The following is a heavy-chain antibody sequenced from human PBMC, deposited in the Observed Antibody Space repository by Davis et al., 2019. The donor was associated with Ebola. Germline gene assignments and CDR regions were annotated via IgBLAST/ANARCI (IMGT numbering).Heavy chain of an antibody. D-gene: IGHD3-3*01. CDR3: AKDRCRVDFWSGKNYYYGMDV. V-gene: IGHV3-23*01. Sequence: GESLKISCAASGFTFSSYAMSWVRQAPGKGLEWVSAISGSGGSTYYADSVKGRFTISRDNSKNTLYLQMNSLRAEDTAVYYCAKDRCRVDFWSGKNYYYGMDVWGQGTTVTVSS. J-gene: IGHJ6*02. CDR2: ISGSGGST. CDR1: GFTFSSYA.